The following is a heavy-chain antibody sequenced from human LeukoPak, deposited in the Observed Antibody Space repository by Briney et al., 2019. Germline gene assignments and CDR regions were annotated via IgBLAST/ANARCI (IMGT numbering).Heavy chain of an antibody. Sequence: PSQTLSLTCTVSGGSISSGADCWSWIRQHPGKGLEWIGYIYYSGSTYYNPSLKSRVTISVDTSKNQFSLKLSSVTAADTAVYYCARISPDRSGYYIDYWGQGTLVTVSS. D-gene: IGHD3-3*01. CDR3: ARISPDRSGYYIDY. J-gene: IGHJ4*02. V-gene: IGHV4-31*03. CDR1: GGSISSGADC. CDR2: IYYSGST.